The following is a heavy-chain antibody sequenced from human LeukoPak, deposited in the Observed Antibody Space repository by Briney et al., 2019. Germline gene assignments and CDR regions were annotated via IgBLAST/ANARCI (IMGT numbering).Heavy chain of an antibody. V-gene: IGHV4-59*01. J-gene: IGHJ1*01. CDR3: ARVRRDGYNLGYFQH. CDR2: IYYSGST. D-gene: IGHD5-24*01. CDR1: GGSISSYY. Sequence: SETLSLTCTVSGGSISSYYWSWIRQPPGKGLEWIGYIYYSGSTNYNPSLKSRVTISVDTSKNQFSLKLSSVTAADTAVYYCARVRRDGYNLGYFQHWGQGTLVTVSS.